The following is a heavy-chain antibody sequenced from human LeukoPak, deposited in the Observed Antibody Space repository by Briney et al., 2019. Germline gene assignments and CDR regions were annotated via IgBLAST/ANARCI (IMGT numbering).Heavy chain of an antibody. Sequence: PSETLSLTCTVSGGSISSSSYYWGWIRQPPGKGLEWIGSIYYSGSTYYNPSLKSRVTISVDTSKNQFSLKLSSVTAADTAVYYCARVGSYGVATIGGKGYYFDYWGQGTLVTVSS. J-gene: IGHJ4*02. CDR3: ARVGSYGVATIGGKGYYFDY. CDR1: GGSISSSSYY. V-gene: IGHV4-39*07. CDR2: IYYSGST. D-gene: IGHD5-12*01.